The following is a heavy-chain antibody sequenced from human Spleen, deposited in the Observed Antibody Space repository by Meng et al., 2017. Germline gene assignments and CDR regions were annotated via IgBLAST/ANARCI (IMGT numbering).Heavy chain of an antibody. J-gene: IGHJ4*02. CDR1: GFTFSSYA. D-gene: IGHD3-9*01. CDR3: AKSAGGLTSRTLDC. Sequence: GESLKISCVASGFTFSSYAMNWVRQAPGKGLEWVSVISGNGATTYYADSVKGRFTISRDNSRNTLYLQMNSLTAEDTAVYYCAKSAGGLTSRTLDCWGQGTLVTV. CDR2: ISGNGATT. V-gene: IGHV3-23*01.